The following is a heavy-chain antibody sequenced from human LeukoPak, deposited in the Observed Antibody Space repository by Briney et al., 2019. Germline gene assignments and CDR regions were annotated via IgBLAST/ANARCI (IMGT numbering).Heavy chain of an antibody. CDR3: ASPLGSSGPERVIGY. Sequence: GGSLRLSCAASGFTFSSYGMSWVRQAPGKGLEWVSVIYSGGSTYYADSVKGRFTISRDNSKNTLYLQMNSLRAEDTAVYYCASPLGSSGPERVIGYWGQGTLVTVSS. CDR1: GFTFSSYG. J-gene: IGHJ4*02. CDR2: IYSGGST. V-gene: IGHV3-53*01. D-gene: IGHD6-19*01.